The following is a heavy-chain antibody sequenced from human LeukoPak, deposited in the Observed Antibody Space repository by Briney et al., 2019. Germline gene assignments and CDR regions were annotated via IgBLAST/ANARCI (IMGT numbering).Heavy chain of an antibody. Sequence: ASVKVSCKASGYTFTSHAVQWVRQAPGQRLEWMGWINAGNGNTKYSQKFRGRVTITRDTSASTAYMELSSLRSEDTALYYCATHRVAGSYYFDYWGQGTLVTVSS. J-gene: IGHJ4*02. CDR3: ATHRVAGSYYFDY. CDR2: INAGNGNT. CDR1: GYTFTSHA. D-gene: IGHD6-19*01. V-gene: IGHV1-3*01.